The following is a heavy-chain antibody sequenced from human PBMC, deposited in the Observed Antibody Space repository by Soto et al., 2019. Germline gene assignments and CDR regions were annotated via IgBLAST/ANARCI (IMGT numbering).Heavy chain of an antibody. Sequence: SETLSLTCTVSGGSISSYSWTWIRQPPGEGLEWIGYIYYSGRTNYSPSLKSRVTISLDTSKNLLSLKLSPVTAADTAVYYCARMGLHLGELSRNWFDPWGRGTLVTVSS. D-gene: IGHD3-16*02. CDR3: ARMGLHLGELSRNWFDP. CDR2: IYYSGRT. V-gene: IGHV4-59*12. CDR1: GGSISSYS. J-gene: IGHJ5*02.